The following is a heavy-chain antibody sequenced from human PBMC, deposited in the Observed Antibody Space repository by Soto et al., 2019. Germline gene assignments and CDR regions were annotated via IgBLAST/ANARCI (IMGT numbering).Heavy chain of an antibody. CDR3: ATNYGSGSTHFDY. CDR2: IIPMVGMA. Sequence: VQLVQSGAEMKKPGSSVRLSCTASGDTFSFYTISWVRQAPGQGPEWMGRIIPMVGMADYPQKFQGRVTISADKSTSTAYMVLSSLRSDDTAVYFCATNYGSGSTHFDYWGQGTLVTVSS. CDR1: GDTFSFYT. V-gene: IGHV1-69*02. D-gene: IGHD3-10*01. J-gene: IGHJ4*02.